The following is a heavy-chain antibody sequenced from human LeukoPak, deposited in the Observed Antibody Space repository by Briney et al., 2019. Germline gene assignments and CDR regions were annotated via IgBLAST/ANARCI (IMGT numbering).Heavy chain of an antibody. CDR1: GASITTYY. V-gene: IGHV4-59*01. D-gene: IGHD3-10*01. J-gene: IGHJ6*02. Sequence: SETLSLTCTVSGASITTYYWSWIRQPPGKGLEWIGYIYFSGTTNYNPSLKSRVTISLDASNKQFSLRLNSVTAADTAVYYCARDYGPFGVWGQGTTVTVSS. CDR3: ARDYGPFGV. CDR2: IYFSGTT.